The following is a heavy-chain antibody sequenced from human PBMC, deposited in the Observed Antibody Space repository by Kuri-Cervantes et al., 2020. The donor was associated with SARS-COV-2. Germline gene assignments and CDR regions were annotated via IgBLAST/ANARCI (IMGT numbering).Heavy chain of an antibody. CDR1: GFTFSSYA. Sequence: GGSLRHPCTASGFTFSSYAMSWVRQATEKGLEWVSAISGSGGSTYYADSVKGRFTISRDNSKNTLYLQMNSLSAEDTAVYYCAKDLGRPNWFDPWGQGTLVTVSS. CDR2: ISGSGGST. J-gene: IGHJ5*02. CDR3: AKDLGRPNWFDP. V-gene: IGHV3-23*01.